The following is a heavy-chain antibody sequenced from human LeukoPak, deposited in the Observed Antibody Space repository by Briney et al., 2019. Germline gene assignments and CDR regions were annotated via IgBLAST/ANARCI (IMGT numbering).Heavy chain of an antibody. CDR1: GGTFSSYA. CDR2: IIPIFGTA. V-gene: IGHV1-69*13. Sequence: SVKVSCKASGGTFSSYAISWVRQAPGQGLEWMGGIIPIFGTANYAQKFQGRVTITADESTSTAYMELSSLRSEDTAVYYCASTRYYYDSSGYWYDYWGQGTLVTVSS. CDR3: ASTRYYYDSSGYWYDY. D-gene: IGHD3-22*01. J-gene: IGHJ4*02.